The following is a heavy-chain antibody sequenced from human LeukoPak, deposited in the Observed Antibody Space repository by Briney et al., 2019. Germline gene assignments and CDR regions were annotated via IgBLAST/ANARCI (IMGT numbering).Heavy chain of an antibody. CDR3: ARDAHYYDTSGYFRAPFDY. V-gene: IGHV3-48*03. CDR2: INGGGSTI. J-gene: IGHJ4*02. Sequence: GGSLRLSCAASGFTFSSYEMNWVRQAPGKGLEWVSYINGGGSTIYYADSVKGRFTISRDNAKNSLYLQMNSLRAEDTAVYYCARDAHYYDTSGYFRAPFDYWGQGTLVTVSS. D-gene: IGHD3-22*01. CDR1: GFTFSSYE.